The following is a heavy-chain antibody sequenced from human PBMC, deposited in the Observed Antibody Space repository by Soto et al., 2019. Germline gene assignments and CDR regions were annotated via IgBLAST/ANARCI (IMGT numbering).Heavy chain of an antibody. CDR2: ISGSGGST. CDR1: GFTFSSYA. Sequence: LRLSCAASGFTFSSYAMSWVRQAPGKGLEWVSAISGSGGSTYYADSVKGRFTISRDNSKNTLYLQMNSLRAEDTAVYYCHTYYYDSSGYFDYYYGMDVWGQGTTVTVSS. CDR3: HTYYYDSSGYFDYYYGMDV. V-gene: IGHV3-23*01. D-gene: IGHD3-22*01. J-gene: IGHJ6*02.